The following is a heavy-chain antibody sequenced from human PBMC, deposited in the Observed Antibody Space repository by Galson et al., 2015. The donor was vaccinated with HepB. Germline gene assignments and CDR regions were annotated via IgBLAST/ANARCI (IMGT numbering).Heavy chain of an antibody. Sequence: SLRLSCAASGFTLSSYSMNWVRQAPGKGLEWVSYISSSSSTIYYADSVKGRFTISRDNAKNSLYLQMNSLRAEDTAVYYCARDLEWYYYDSSGLGVYFDYWGQGTLVTVSS. J-gene: IGHJ4*02. CDR1: GFTLSSYS. CDR2: ISSSSSTI. V-gene: IGHV3-48*04. CDR3: ARDLEWYYYDSSGLGVYFDY. D-gene: IGHD3-22*01.